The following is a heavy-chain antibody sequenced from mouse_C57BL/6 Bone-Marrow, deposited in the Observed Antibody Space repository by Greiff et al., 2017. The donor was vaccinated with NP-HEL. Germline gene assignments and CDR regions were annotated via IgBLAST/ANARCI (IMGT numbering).Heavy chain of an antibody. J-gene: IGHJ1*03. CDR3: AGYYYGSRGWYFDD. CDR2: IAPNRGGI. D-gene: IGHD1-1*01. V-gene: IGHV1-72*01. CDR1: GYTFTSYG. Sequence: VKLQQPGADFVKPGASVKLSCKASGYTFTSYGMHWVKQRPGRGREWIGRIAPNRGGIKFNEKFKTKATLTADKPSSTAYMQLSSLTSEDSAVYYCAGYYYGSRGWYFDDWGKGTTVTVSS.